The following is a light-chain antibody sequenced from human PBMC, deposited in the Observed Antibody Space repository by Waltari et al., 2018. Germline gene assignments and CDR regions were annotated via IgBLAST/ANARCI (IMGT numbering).Light chain of an antibody. J-gene: IGKJ4*01. V-gene: IGKV1-5*03. CDR1: QDIINW. CDR3: YQYNSYSTG. CDR2: KTS. Sequence: DIQMTQFPSTLSASVGDRVTITCRASQDIINWLTWYKQKPGNAPKLLLFKTSRLESAAPSKCSSSRAATEFSLTIISLQPAEYATYYCYQYNSYSTGFGGGTKVEVK.